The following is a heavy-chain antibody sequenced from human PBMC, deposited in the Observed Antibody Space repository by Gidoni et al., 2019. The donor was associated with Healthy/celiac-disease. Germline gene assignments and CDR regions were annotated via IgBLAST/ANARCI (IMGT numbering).Heavy chain of an antibody. CDR1: GASVSRGSYY. D-gene: IGHD5-18*01. J-gene: IGHJ4*02. Sequence: QVPLPESGPGLVHPSETLSLTCTVSGASVSRGSYYWSWIRQPPGKGLEWMGYSYYSGSTKYKPSRKSRVTISVDTSKNQFSLKLSSVTAADTAGYYCARERHRGYSYGYSVWGQGTLVTVSS. CDR2: SYYSGST. V-gene: IGHV4-61*01. CDR3: ARERHRGYSYGYSV.